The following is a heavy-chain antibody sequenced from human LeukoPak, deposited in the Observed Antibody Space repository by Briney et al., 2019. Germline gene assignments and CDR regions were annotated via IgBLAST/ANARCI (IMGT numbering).Heavy chain of an antibody. V-gene: IGHV1-46*01. J-gene: IGHJ4*02. CDR3: ARDPEPVYFDY. CDR2: INPSGGST. Sequence: ASVKVSCKASGYTFTSYGISWVRQAPGRGLEWMGIINPSGGSTSYAQKFQGRVTMTRDTSTITVYMELSSLRSEDTAVYYCARDPEPVYFDYWGQGTLVTISS. CDR1: GYTFTSYG. D-gene: IGHD1-14*01.